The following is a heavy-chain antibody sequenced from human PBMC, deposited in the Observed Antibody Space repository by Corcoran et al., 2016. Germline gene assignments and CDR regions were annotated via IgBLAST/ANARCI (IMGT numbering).Heavy chain of an antibody. CDR2: IYHTGTP. CDR1: GYSISSGYT. CDR3: GRPYSSASRGSFDI. Sequence: QVQLQESGPGLVRPSETLSLTCIVSGYSISSGYTWGWIRQSPGKGLEWIGTIYHTGTPYYNPSLKSRVSISVDTSKNQLSLKLSSVSAADTVVYYCGRPYSSASRGSFDIWGQGTTVTVSS. V-gene: IGHV4-38-2*02. J-gene: IGHJ3*02. D-gene: IGHD6-6*01.